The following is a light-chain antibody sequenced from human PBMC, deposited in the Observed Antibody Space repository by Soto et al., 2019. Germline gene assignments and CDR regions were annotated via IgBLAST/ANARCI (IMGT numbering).Light chain of an antibody. V-gene: IGKV1-5*01. Sequence: DIQMTQSPSTLSASVGDRVTITCRASQSISTWLAWYQQKPGKAPKLLIYDASSLESGVPSRFSGNGSGTEFTLTIIILQTHDFATYSCQQYISYSLILGKGTRLHI. CDR1: QSISTW. CDR2: DAS. J-gene: IGKJ5*01. CDR3: QQYISYSLI.